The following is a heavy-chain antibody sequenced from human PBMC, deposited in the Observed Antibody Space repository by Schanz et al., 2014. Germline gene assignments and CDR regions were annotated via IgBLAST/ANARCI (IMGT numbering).Heavy chain of an antibody. J-gene: IGHJ4*02. Sequence: EVQLLESGGGLVQPGGSLRLSCAASGITFSSHSFNWVRQAPGKGLEWISYITYNGGTIYYADSVKGRFTISRDNSKNTVYIQMNSLRAEDTAVYYCARDLPRTFLFDYWGQGTLVTVSS. CDR1: GITFSSHS. CDR2: ITYNGGTI. V-gene: IGHV3-48*01. CDR3: ARDLPRTFLFDY.